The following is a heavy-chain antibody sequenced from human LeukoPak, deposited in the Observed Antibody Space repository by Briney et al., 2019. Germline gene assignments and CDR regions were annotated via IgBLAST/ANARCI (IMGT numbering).Heavy chain of an antibody. CDR3: SRVHYNTAMVDIDY. D-gene: IGHD5-18*01. V-gene: IGHV3-74*01. J-gene: IGHJ4*02. CDR1: GFTFSSYW. Sequence: GGPLRLSCAASGFTFSSYWMHWVRQAPGKGLVWVSHINTDGSSATYADSVEGRFTISRDNAKNSLYLQMNSLRAEDTAVYYCSRVHYNTAMVDIDYWGQGTLVTVSS. CDR2: INTDGSSA.